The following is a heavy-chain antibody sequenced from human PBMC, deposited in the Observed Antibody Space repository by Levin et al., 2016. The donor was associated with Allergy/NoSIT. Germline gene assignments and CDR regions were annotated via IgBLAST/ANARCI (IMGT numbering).Heavy chain of an antibody. CDR2: IKNKGNSYAT. D-gene: IGHD2-21*02. Sequence: GGSLRLSCAASGFSFSDSTMHWVRQASGKGLEWVGHIKNKGNSYATEYAESVKGRFTISRDDSKNAAYLQLSSLNTEDTAVYYCTALLPTAASFDHWGQGTLVTVSS. CDR1: GFSFSDST. CDR3: TALLPTAASFDH. V-gene: IGHV3-73*01. J-gene: IGHJ4*02.